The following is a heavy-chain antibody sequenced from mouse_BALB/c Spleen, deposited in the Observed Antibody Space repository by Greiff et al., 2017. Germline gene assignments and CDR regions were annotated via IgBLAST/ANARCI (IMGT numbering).Heavy chain of an antibody. CDR2: IWTGGGT. CDR3: VRDRVYYGSSSYAMDY. D-gene: IGHD1-1*01. V-gene: IGHV2-9-2*01. J-gene: IGHJ4*01. CDR1: GFSLTSYD. Sequence: VQLQESGPGLVAPSQSLSITCTVSGFSLTSYDISWIRQPPGKGLEWLGVIWTGGGTNYNSAFMSRLSISKDNSKSQVFLKMNSLQTDDTAIYYCVRDRVYYGSSSYAMDYWGQGTSVTVSS.